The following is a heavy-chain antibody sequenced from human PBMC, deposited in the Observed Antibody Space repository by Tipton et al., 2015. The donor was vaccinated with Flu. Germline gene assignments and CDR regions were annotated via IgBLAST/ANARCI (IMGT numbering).Heavy chain of an antibody. CDR1: SGSFSGYF. CDR2: INHSGST. V-gene: IGHV4-34*01. CDR3: ARAGAHGYTLVQDS. Sequence: LTCAVYSGSFSGYFWSWIRQPPGKGLEWIGEINHSGSTNYNPSLKSRVTISVDTSKNQFSLKLTAVTAADTAVYYCARAGAHGYTLVQDSWGQGALVTVSS. D-gene: IGHD5-24*01. J-gene: IGHJ4*02.